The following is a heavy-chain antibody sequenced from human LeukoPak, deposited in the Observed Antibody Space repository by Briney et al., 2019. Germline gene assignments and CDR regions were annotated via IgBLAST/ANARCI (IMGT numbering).Heavy chain of an antibody. D-gene: IGHD3-22*01. Sequence: ASVKVSCKASGYTFTSYGISWVRQAPGQGLEWMGWISAYNGNTNYAQKLQGRVTMTTDTSTSIAYMELRSLRSDDTAVYYCAHSSGSHDAFDIWGQGTMVTVSS. CDR1: GYTFTSYG. CDR2: ISAYNGNT. V-gene: IGHV1-18*01. CDR3: AHSSGSHDAFDI. J-gene: IGHJ3*02.